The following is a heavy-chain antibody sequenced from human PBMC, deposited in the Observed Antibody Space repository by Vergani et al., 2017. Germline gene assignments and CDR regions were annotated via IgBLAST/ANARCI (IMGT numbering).Heavy chain of an antibody. J-gene: IGHJ6*03. CDR3: ARCGGSSSSRYYYYYMDV. Sequence: QVQLQQWGAGLLKPSETLSLTCAVYGGSFSGYYWSWIRQPPGKGLEWIGYIYYSGSTNYNPSLKSRVTISVDTSKNQFSLKLSSVTAADTAVYYCARCGGSSSSRYYYYYMDVWGKGTTVTVSS. CDR2: IYYSGST. V-gene: IGHV4-34*11. D-gene: IGHD6-6*01. CDR1: GGSFSGYY.